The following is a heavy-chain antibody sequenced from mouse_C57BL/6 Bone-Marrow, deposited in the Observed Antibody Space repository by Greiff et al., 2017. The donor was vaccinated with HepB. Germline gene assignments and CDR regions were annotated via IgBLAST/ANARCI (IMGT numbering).Heavy chain of an antibody. D-gene: IGHD2-2*01. J-gene: IGHJ4*01. CDR2: IDPSDSYT. CDR1: GYTFTSYW. CDR3: ARSVFRMVSYYAMGC. V-gene: IGHV1-69*01. Sequence: VQLQQPGAELVMPGASVKLSCKASGYTFTSYWMHWVKQRPGQGLEWIGEIDPSDSYTNYNQKFKGKSTLTVDKSSSTAYMQLSSLTSEDSAVYYCARSVFRMVSYYAMGCWGEGTSVTVSS.